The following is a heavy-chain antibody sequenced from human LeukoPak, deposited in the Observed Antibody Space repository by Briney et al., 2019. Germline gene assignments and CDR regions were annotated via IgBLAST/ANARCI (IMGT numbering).Heavy chain of an antibody. CDR1: GYTFTGYY. Sequence: ASVKVSCKASGYTFTGYYMHWVRQAPGQGLEWMGWINPNSGGTNYAQKFQGRVTMTRDTSISTAYMELSRLRSDDTAVYYCARDETYYYDSSGPTVPYYWGQGTLVTVSS. D-gene: IGHD3-22*01. CDR3: ARDETYYYDSSGPTVPYY. V-gene: IGHV1-2*02. J-gene: IGHJ4*02. CDR2: INPNSGGT.